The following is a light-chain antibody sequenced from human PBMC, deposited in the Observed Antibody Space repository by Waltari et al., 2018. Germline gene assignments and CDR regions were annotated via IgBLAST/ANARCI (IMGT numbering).Light chain of an antibody. CDR1: QDIKKF. V-gene: IGKV3-11*01. Sequence: FVLTQSQDSLSLSAGERATLSCRSSQDIKKFLSWYQQNPGQAPRLIIHDASTRSTGIPARFSGSGSGTDFTLTISSVEPEDFAVYYCQQRSNWPRISFGQGTRLELK. CDR2: DAS. CDR3: QQRSNWPRIS. J-gene: IGKJ5*01.